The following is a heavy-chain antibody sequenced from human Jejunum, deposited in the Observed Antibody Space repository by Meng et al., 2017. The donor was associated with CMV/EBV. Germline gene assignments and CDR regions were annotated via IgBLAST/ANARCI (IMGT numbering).Heavy chain of an antibody. Sequence: SSRNWWWWVRQPPGRGLKWVGEMSPTASYNYDPSHKSRVTISLDRSKNQFSLKLNSVTAADTAVYYCARGHCTRTSCYKGAFDYWGQGILVTVSS. CDR2: MSPTASY. CDR3: ARGHCTRTSCYKGAFDY. V-gene: IGHV4-4*02. J-gene: IGHJ4*02. CDR1: SSRNW. D-gene: IGHD2-2*02.